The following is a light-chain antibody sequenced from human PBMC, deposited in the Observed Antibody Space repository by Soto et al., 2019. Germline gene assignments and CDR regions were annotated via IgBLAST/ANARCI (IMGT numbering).Light chain of an antibody. CDR1: SSDVGGYNY. CDR3: CSYAGSYTFV. CDR2: DVS. V-gene: IGLV2-11*01. J-gene: IGLJ2*01. Sequence: QSALTQPRSVSWSPGQSVTISCAGTSSDVGGYNYVSWYQQHPGKAPKLMIYDVSKRPSGVPDRFSGSKSGNTASLTISGLQAEDEADYYCCSYAGSYTFVFGGGTKVTVL.